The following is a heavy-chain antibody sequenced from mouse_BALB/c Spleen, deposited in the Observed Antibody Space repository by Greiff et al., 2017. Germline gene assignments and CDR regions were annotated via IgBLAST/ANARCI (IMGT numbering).Heavy chain of an antibody. Sequence: VQLQQSGPELVKPGASVRISCKASGYTFTSYYIHWVKQRPGQGLEWIGWIYPGNVNTKYNEKFKGKATLTADKSSSTAYMQLSSLTSEDSAVYFCAREGATDAMDYWGQGTSVTVSS. J-gene: IGHJ4*01. CDR2: IYPGNVNT. CDR3: AREGATDAMDY. CDR1: GYTFTSYY. D-gene: IGHD3-1*01. V-gene: IGHV1S56*01.